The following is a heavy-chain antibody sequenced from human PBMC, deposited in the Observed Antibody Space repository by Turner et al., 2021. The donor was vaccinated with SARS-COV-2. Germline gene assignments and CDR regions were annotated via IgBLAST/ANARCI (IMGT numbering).Heavy chain of an antibody. J-gene: IGHJ5*02. CDR2: IIPIFGTA. Sequence: QVQLVQSGAEVKKPGSSVKVSCKASGGTFNTYAISWVRQAPGQGLEWMGGIIPIFGTANYAQKFQCRVTITADESTSTAYMELCSLRSEDTAVYYCARARGVDYYDSSGQRFDPWGQGTLVTVSS. D-gene: IGHD3-22*01. CDR1: GGTFNTYA. CDR3: ARARGVDYYDSSGQRFDP. V-gene: IGHV1-69*01.